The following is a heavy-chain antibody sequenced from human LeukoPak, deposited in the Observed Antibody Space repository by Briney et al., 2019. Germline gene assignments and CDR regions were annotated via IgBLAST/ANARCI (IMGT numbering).Heavy chain of an antibody. D-gene: IGHD3-22*01. Sequence: SVKVSCKASGGTFSSYTISWERQAPGQGLEWMGRIIPILGIANYAQKFQGRVTITADKSTSTAYMELSSLRSEDTAVYYCARSAGYDSSGHDYYYYGMDVWGQGTTVTVSS. CDR3: ARSAGYDSSGHDYYYYGMDV. CDR1: GGTFSSYT. V-gene: IGHV1-69*02. CDR2: IIPILGIA. J-gene: IGHJ6*02.